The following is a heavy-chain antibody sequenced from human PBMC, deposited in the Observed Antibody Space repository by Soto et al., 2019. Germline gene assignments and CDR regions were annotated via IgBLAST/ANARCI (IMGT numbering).Heavy chain of an antibody. D-gene: IGHD6-19*01. CDR1: GGSISGHY. CDR2: IFYTGST. V-gene: IGHV4-59*11. Sequence: SETLSLTCTVSGGSISGHYWIWIRQSPGKGLEWIGYIFYTGSTNYNPSLKSRVTLSVDTSKNQFSLRLNSVTAADTAVYYCARVGSSGWSPDYWGQGTLVTVSS. CDR3: ARVGSSGWSPDY. J-gene: IGHJ4*02.